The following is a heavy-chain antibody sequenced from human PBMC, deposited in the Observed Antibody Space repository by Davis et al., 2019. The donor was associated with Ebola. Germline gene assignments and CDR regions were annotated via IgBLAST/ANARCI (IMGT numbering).Heavy chain of an antibody. D-gene: IGHD2-2*02. Sequence: PSETLSLTCAVYGGSFSGYYWSWIRQPPGKGLEWIGEINHSGSTYYNPSLKSRVTISVDTSKSQFSLKLSSVTAADTAVYYCARRPVVVPAAIHAFDIWGQGTMVTVSS. CDR2: INHSGST. CDR3: ARRPVVVPAAIHAFDI. CDR1: GGSFSGYY. J-gene: IGHJ3*02. V-gene: IGHV4-34*01.